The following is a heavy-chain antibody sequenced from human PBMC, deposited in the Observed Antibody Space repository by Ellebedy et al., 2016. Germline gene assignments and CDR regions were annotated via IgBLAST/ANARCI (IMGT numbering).Heavy chain of an antibody. V-gene: IGHV4-59*08. CDR1: GGSFSGYY. D-gene: IGHD4-23*01. CDR3: ARHNYGGNSRIDY. J-gene: IGHJ4*02. Sequence: SETLSLTCAVYGGSFSGYYWSWIRQPPGKGLEWIGYIYYSGGVNYNPSLNSRVTISLDTSKNQFSLKLTSGTAADTAVYYCARHNYGGNSRIDYWGQGTLVTVSP. CDR2: IYYSGGV.